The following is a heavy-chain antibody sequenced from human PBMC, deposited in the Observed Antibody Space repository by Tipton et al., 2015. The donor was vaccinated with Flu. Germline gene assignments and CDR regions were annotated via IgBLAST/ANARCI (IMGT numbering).Heavy chain of an antibody. CDR1: SGSISSYY. V-gene: IGHV4-59*01. CDR3: ARDDARFPRAFDV. Sequence: TLSLTCSVSSGSISSYYWTWVRQAPGKGLEWIGYIYYTGTTSYNPSLESRVSISVDTSKTQSFLKLSSVTAADTAIYYCARDDARFPRAFDVWGRGTPVSVSP. D-gene: IGHD2-21*01. J-gene: IGHJ3*01. CDR2: IYYTGTT.